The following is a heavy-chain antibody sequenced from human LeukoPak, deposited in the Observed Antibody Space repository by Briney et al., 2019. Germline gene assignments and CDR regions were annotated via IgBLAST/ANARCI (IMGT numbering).Heavy chain of an antibody. V-gene: IGHV3-23*01. Sequence: GGTLRLSCAASGFTFSSYAMSWVRQAPGKGLEGVSAISGSGGSTYYADSVKGRFTISRDNPKNTLYLQMNSLRAEDTAVYYCAKVPNDYSNYYFDYWGQGTLVTVSS. CDR3: AKVPNDYSNYYFDY. J-gene: IGHJ4*02. CDR1: GFTFSSYA. CDR2: ISGSGGST. D-gene: IGHD4-11*01.